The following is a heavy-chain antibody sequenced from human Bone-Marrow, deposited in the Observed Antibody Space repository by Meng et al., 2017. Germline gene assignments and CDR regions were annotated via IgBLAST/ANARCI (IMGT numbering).Heavy chain of an antibody. J-gene: IGHJ4*02. Sequence: GESLKISCAASGFTFSSYAMSWVRQAPGKGLEWVSAISGSGGSTYYADSVKGRFTISRDNSKNTLYLQMNSLRAEDTAVYYCAKQIVGATTYWGQGTQVTVSS. CDR2: ISGSGGST. CDR1: GFTFSSYA. D-gene: IGHD1-26*01. V-gene: IGHV3-23*01. CDR3: AKQIVGATTY.